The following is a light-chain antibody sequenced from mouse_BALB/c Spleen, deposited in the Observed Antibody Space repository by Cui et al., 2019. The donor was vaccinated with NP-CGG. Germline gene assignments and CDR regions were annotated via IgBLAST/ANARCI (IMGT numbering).Light chain of an antibody. CDR3: ALWYSNHWV. CDR2: GTN. J-gene: IGLJ1*01. V-gene: IGLV1*01. CDR1: TGAVTTTNY. Sequence: VVTQESALTTSPGETVTLTCRSSTGAVTTTNYANWVQEKPDHLFTGLIGGTNNRVPGVPARFSGSLIGDKAALTITGAQTEDEAIYFCALWYSNHWVFGGGTKLTVL.